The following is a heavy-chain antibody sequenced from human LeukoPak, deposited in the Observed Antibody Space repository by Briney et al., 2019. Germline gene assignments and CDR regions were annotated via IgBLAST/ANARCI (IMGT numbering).Heavy chain of an antibody. CDR1: GFSFGGYA. CDR2: ITWNSGSI. D-gene: IGHD6-19*01. V-gene: IGHV3-9*01. J-gene: IGHJ3*02. CDR3: AKSRSGSVSDAVDI. Sequence: GGSLRLSCAASGFSFGGYAIHWVRQPPGKGLEWVSGITWNSGSIGYAGSVKGRFTISRDSAKSSLYLQMNSLRLEDTALYYCAKSRSGSVSDAVDIWGQGTMVTVSS.